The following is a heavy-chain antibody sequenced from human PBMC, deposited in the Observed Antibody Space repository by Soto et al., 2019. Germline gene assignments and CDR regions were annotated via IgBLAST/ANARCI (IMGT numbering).Heavy chain of an antibody. CDR1: GLTFSDVY. J-gene: IGHJ4*02. CDR2: IKSVSAGGTT. CDR3: TWGKAQYLDY. V-gene: IGHV3-15*07. Sequence: EVQLVESGGGLVKPGGSLRISCAASGLTFSDVYMNWVRQAPGKGLEWVDRIKSVSAGGTTDFATPVKGRFSISRDDSKNMLYLQMNSLKTEDTAVYYCTWGKAQYLDYWGQGTLVTVSS. D-gene: IGHD3-16*01.